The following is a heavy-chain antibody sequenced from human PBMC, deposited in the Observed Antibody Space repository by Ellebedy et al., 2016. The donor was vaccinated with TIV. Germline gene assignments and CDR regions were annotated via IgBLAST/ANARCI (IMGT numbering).Heavy chain of an antibody. CDR2: ISGSGGST. D-gene: IGHD1-1*01. Sequence: GESLKISCAASGFTFSSYAMSWVRQAPGKGLEWVSAISGSGGSTYYADSVKGRFTISRDNSKNTLYLQMNSLRAEDTAVYYCAKPGTSRVDYWGQGTLVTVSS. CDR1: GFTFSSYA. V-gene: IGHV3-23*01. CDR3: AKPGTSRVDY. J-gene: IGHJ4*02.